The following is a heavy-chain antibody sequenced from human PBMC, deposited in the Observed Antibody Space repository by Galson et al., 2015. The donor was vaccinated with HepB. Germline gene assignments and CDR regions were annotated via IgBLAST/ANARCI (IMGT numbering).Heavy chain of an antibody. Sequence: SLRLSCAASGFTFSSYGMHWVRQAPGRGLEWVAVIWYDGSNKYYADSVKGRFTISRDNSKNTLYLQMNSLRAEDTAVYYRARDRDIVVVPAAIGAFDIWGQGTMVTVSS. CDR2: IWYDGSNK. J-gene: IGHJ3*02. V-gene: IGHV3-33*01. D-gene: IGHD2-2*02. CDR1: GFTFSSYG. CDR3: ARDRDIVVVPAAIGAFDI.